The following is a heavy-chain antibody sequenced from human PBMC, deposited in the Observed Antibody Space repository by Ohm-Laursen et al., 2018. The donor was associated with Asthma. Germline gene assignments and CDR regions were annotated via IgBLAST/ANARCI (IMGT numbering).Heavy chain of an antibody. J-gene: IGHJ4*02. CDR3: ATLGDSSITQ. CDR1: GFIFNNDF. Sequence: SLRLSCAAPGFIFNNDFMSWIRQAPGKGLEWVLYTSGTGSVIYYADSVKGRFTISWDDAKNSLYLQMNSLRVDDTAVYYCATLGDSSITQWGQGTLVTVSS. D-gene: IGHD3-16*01. CDR2: TSGTGSVI. V-gene: IGHV3-11*01.